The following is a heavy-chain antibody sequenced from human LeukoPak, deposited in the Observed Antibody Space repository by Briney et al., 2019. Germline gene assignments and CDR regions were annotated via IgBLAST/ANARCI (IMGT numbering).Heavy chain of an antibody. V-gene: IGHV1-69*05. D-gene: IGHD3-22*01. Sequence: SVKVSCKASGYTFTSYGISWVRQAPGQGLEWMGGIIPIFGTANYAQKFQGRVTITTDESTSTAYMELSSLRSEDTAVYYCAALRDYYDSSGYCYWGQGTLVTVSS. CDR3: AALRDYYDSSGYCY. CDR2: IIPIFGTA. CDR1: GYTFTSYG. J-gene: IGHJ4*02.